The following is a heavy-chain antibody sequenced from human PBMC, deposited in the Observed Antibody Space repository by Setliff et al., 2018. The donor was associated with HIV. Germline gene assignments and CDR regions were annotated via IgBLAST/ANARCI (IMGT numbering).Heavy chain of an antibody. CDR1: GGTFSSYA. Sequence: SVKVSCKASGGTFSSYAISWVRQAPGQGLEWMGRIISIFGTANYAQKFQGRVTITADKSTSTAYMELSSLRSEDTAVYYCARNPQPTGTPDYYYYYYMDVWGKGTTVTVSS. CDR2: IISIFGTA. D-gene: IGHD1-1*01. J-gene: IGHJ6*03. CDR3: ARNPQPTGTPDYYYYYYMDV. V-gene: IGHV1-69*06.